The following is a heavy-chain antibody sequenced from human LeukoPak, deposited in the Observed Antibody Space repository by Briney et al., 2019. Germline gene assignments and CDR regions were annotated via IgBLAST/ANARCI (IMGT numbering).Heavy chain of an antibody. CDR3: AREAAARHDAFDI. V-gene: IGHV3-21*01. Sequence: GGSLRLSCAASGFTFSSYSMNWVRQAPGKGLEWGSSISSISSYIYYADSVKVRFTISRDNAKNSLYLQMNSLRAEDTAVYYCAREAAARHDAFDIWGQGTMVTVSS. CDR2: ISSISSYI. J-gene: IGHJ3*02. CDR1: GFTFSSYS. D-gene: IGHD6-13*01.